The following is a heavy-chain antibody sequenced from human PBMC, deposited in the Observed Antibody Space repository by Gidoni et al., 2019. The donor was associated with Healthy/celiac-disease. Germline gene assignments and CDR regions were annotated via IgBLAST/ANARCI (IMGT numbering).Heavy chain of an antibody. J-gene: IGHJ4*02. Sequence: QVQLVEAGGGVGQPGRSLRHSCAAAGFTFSSYAMHWVRQAPGKGLECVAVLSYDGSNQSYADSVQGRFTISRDNSKNTLYLQMNSLRAEDTAVYYCARDRVVVVTAYYFDYWGQGTLVTVSS. CDR2: LSYDGSNQ. D-gene: IGHD3-22*01. CDR1: GFTFSSYA. V-gene: IGHV3-30*01. CDR3: ARDRVVVVTAYYFDY.